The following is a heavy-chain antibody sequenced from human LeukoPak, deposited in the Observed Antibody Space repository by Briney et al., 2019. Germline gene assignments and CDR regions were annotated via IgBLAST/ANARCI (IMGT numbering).Heavy chain of an antibody. Sequence: PGGSLRLSCAASGFTFSSYGMHWVRQAPGKGLEWVAVIWCDGSNKYYADSVKGRFTISRDNSKNTLYLQMNSLRAEDTAVYYCARVSGVAAAGIRANWFDPWGQGTLVTVSS. J-gene: IGHJ5*02. CDR2: IWCDGSNK. D-gene: IGHD6-13*01. CDR1: GFTFSSYG. CDR3: ARVSGVAAAGIRANWFDP. V-gene: IGHV3-33*01.